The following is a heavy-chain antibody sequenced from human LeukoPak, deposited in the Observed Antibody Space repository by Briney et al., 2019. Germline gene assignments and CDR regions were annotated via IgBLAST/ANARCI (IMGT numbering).Heavy chain of an antibody. Sequence: HPGGSLRLSCAASGFAFNSYAMSWLRQAPEKGLDWVATISGSGGGTYYAHSVKGRFTISREDSKTTLYLQMKSLRAEETAVYYCAKDLGRYRNNYFDTWGQGTLVSVSS. J-gene: IGHJ4*02. V-gene: IGHV3-23*01. CDR2: ISGSGGGT. CDR3: AKDLGRYRNNYFDT. CDR1: GFAFNSYA. D-gene: IGHD1-26*01.